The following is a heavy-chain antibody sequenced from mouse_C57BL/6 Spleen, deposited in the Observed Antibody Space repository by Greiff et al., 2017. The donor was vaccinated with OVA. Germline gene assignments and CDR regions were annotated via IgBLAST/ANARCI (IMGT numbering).Heavy chain of an antibody. Sequence: QVHGKQSGAELVKPGASVKICCTAPFSASIIYLMNWVKQRPGKGLEWIGQIYPGDGDTNYNGKFKGKATLTADKSSSTAYMQLSSLTSEDSAVYFCARVDDGYYGDYWGQGTSVTVSS. CDR2: IYPGDGDT. CDR3: ARVDDGYYGDY. J-gene: IGHJ4*01. D-gene: IGHD2-3*01. V-gene: IGHV1-80*01. CDR1: FSASIIYL.